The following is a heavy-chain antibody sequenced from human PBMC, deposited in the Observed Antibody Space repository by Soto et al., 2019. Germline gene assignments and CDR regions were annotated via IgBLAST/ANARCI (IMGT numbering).Heavy chain of an antibody. J-gene: IGHJ4*03. V-gene: IGHV1-18*01. Sequence: VSCKASGYTFTSYGISWVRQAPGQGLEWMGWISAYNGNTNYAQKLQGRVTMTTDTSTSTAYMELRSLRSDDTAVYYCARGESPVGATATGVWGQGTLVAVYS. D-gene: IGHD2-21*02. CDR2: ISAYNGNT. CDR3: ARGESPVGATATGV. CDR1: GYTFTSYG.